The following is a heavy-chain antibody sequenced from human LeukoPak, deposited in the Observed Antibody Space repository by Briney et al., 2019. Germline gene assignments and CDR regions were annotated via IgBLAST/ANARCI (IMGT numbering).Heavy chain of an antibody. CDR3: AKDSLPTSGCRGYFDY. D-gene: IGHD6-25*01. J-gene: IGHJ4*02. Sequence: PGGSLRLSCAASGFTFSTYAMTWVRQAPGNGLEWVSAISGSGGNTYYANSVKGRFTISRDNSMNTLYLQMNSLRAEDTAIYYCAKDSLPTSGCRGYFDYWGQGTLVTVSS. V-gene: IGHV3-23*01. CDR1: GFTFSTYA. CDR2: ISGSGGNT.